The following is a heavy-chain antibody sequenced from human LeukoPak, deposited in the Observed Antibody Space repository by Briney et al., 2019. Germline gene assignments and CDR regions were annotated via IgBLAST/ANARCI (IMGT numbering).Heavy chain of an antibody. V-gene: IGHV1-69*05. CDR3: AGSSDIVVVPAVGPFDY. Sequence: RASVKVSCKASGGTFSSYAISWVRQAPGQGLEWMGGIIPIFGTANYAQKFQGRVTITTDESTSTAYMELSSLRSEDTAVYYCAGSSDIVVVPAVGPFDYWGQGTLVTVSS. CDR1: GGTFSSYA. CDR2: IIPIFGTA. D-gene: IGHD2-2*01. J-gene: IGHJ4*02.